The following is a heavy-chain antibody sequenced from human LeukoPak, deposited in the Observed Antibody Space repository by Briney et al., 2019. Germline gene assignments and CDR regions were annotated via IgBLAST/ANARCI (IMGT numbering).Heavy chain of an antibody. D-gene: IGHD3-22*01. Sequence: ASVKVSCKASGYTFTGFYIHWVRQAPGQGLEWVGWINGNSGGTKYAQKLQGRVTMTRDASINTAYMELSGLRSDDTAMYYCAREGCYDGRGYPHVFDYWGQGTLVTVSS. V-gene: IGHV1-2*02. CDR2: INGNSGGT. J-gene: IGHJ4*02. CDR3: AREGCYDGRGYPHVFDY. CDR1: GYTFTGFY.